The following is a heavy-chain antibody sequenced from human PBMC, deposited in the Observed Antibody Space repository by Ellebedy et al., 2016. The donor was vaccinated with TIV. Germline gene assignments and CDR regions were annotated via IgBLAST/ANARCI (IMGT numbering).Heavy chain of an antibody. CDR3: ARVGVRGVSVRFDY. Sequence: MPSETLSLTCTVSGGSISSGDYYWSWIRQPPGKGLEWIGYIYYSGSTYYNPSLKSRVTISVDTSKNQFSLKLSSVTAADTAVYYCARVGVRGVSVRFDYWGQGTLVTVSS. D-gene: IGHD3-10*01. V-gene: IGHV4-30-4*01. J-gene: IGHJ4*02. CDR2: IYYSGST. CDR1: GGSISSGDYY.